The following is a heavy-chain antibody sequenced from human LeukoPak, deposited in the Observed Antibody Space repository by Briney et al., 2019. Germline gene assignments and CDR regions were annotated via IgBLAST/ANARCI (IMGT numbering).Heavy chain of an antibody. V-gene: IGHV1-58*02. CDR2: IVVGSGNT. D-gene: IGHD6-19*01. CDR1: GFTFTSSA. CDR3: AADSSSGWYVFDY. Sequence: SVKVSCKASGFTFTSSAMQWVRQARGQRLEGIGWIVVGSGNTNYAQKFQERVTITRDMSPSTAYMELSSLRSEDTAVYYCAADSSSGWYVFDYWGQGTLVTVSS. J-gene: IGHJ4*02.